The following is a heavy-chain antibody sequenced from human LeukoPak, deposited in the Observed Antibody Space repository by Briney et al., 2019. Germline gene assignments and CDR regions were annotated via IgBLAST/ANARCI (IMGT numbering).Heavy chain of an antibody. D-gene: IGHD1-7*01. Sequence: SETLSLTCAVYGGSFSNYYWSWIRQTPGQGMEWIGEINDNGRINYNPSLMSRVTVSVDTSKNQFSLRLTSVTATDTAIYYCARRWNYGRNYYIDVWGKGATVSVSS. J-gene: IGHJ6*03. CDR1: GGSFSNYY. CDR3: ARRWNYGRNYYIDV. CDR2: INDNGRI. V-gene: IGHV4-34*01.